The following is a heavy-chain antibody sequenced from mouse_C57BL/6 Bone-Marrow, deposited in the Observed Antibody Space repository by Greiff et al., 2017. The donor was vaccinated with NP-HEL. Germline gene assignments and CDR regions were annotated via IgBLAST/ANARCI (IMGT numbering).Heavy chain of an antibody. CDR2: IHPSDSDT. J-gene: IGHJ2*01. Sequence: QVQLKQPGAELVKPGASVKVSCKASGYTFTSYWMHWVKQRPGQGLEWIGRIHPSDSDTNYNQKFKGKATLTVDKSSSTAYMQLSSLTSEDSAVYYCAILSYYSNYVGSFNYWGQGTTLTVSS. CDR1: GYTFTSYW. CDR3: AILSYYSNYVGSFNY. D-gene: IGHD2-5*01. V-gene: IGHV1-74*01.